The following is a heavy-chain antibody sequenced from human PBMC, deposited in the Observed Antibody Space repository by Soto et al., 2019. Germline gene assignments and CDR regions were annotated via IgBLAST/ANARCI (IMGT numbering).Heavy chain of an antibody. V-gene: IGHV1-69*13. CDR2: IIPIFGTA. Sequence: SVKVSCKASGGTFSSYAISWVRQAPGQGLEWMGGIIPIFGTANYAQKFQGRVTITADESTSAAYMELSSLRSEDTAVYYCARVSISAVVVADDAFDIWGQGTMVTVSS. CDR3: ARVSISAVVVADDAFDI. CDR1: GGTFSSYA. D-gene: IGHD2-15*01. J-gene: IGHJ3*02.